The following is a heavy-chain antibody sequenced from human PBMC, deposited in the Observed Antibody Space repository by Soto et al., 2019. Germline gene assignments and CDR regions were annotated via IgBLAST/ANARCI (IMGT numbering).Heavy chain of an antibody. Sequence: GGSLRLSCAASGFTFSSYAMSWVRQAPGKGLEWVSAISGSGGSTYYADSVKGRFTISRDNSKNTLYLQMNSLRAEDTAVYYYAKDSNGYGPPPDAFDIWGQGTMVTVSS. CDR1: GFTFSSYA. V-gene: IGHV3-23*01. CDR3: AKDSNGYGPPPDAFDI. CDR2: ISGSGGST. D-gene: IGHD5-18*01. J-gene: IGHJ3*02.